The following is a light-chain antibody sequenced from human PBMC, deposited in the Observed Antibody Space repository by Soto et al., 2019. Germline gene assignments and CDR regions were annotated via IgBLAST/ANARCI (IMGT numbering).Light chain of an antibody. J-gene: IGKJ1*01. Sequence: EIVLTQSPFTLSLSPVERATLSCSASQSVSSSILAWYQQKPGQAPRLLIYGASSRATGIPDRFSGSGSGTDFTLTINRLEPEDLAVYYCLQYGSSPRTFGQGTKVDI. CDR1: QSVSSSI. CDR3: LQYGSSPRT. V-gene: IGKV3-20*01. CDR2: GAS.